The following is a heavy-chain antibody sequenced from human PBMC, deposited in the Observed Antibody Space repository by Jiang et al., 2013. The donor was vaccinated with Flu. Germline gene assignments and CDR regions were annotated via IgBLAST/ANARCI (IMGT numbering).Heavy chain of an antibody. V-gene: IGHV1-18*04. Sequence: QSGAEVKKPGASVKVSCKASGYTFTTTGIIWVRQAPGQGLEWMGWISAYNGNTNYVQKVQGRVTMTTDTSTSTAYMELRSLRSDDTAVYFCARGGADRASSHAFDIWGHGTSGHRLF. CDR1: GYTFTTTG. J-gene: IGHJ3*02. D-gene: IGHD2-15*01. CDR3: ARGGADRASSHAFDI. CDR2: ISAYNGNT.